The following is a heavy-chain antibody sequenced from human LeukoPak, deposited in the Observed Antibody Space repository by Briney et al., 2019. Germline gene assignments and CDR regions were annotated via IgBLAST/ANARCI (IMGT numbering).Heavy chain of an antibody. CDR1: GFTFSNYD. V-gene: IGHV3-23*01. CDR2: ISGSGGNT. Sequence: PGGSLRLSCAASGFTFSNYDMSWVRQAPGKGLEWVSAISGSGGNTYYADSVKGRFTMSRDNSKNTLYLQMYSLRAEDTAVYYCAKDASSGTYFDYWGLGTLVSVSS. J-gene: IGHJ4*02. CDR3: AKDASSGTYFDY. D-gene: IGHD1-26*01.